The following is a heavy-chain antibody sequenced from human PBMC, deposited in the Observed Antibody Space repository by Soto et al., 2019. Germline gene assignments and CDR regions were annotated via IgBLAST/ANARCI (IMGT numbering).Heavy chain of an antibody. D-gene: IGHD3-3*02. Sequence: SETLSLTCTVSGGSISSYYWSWIRQPPGKGLEWIAYIYYSGSTEYNPSLKSRVTISVDTSKNQFSLKLSSVTAADTAVYYCARHLSTTIPHLPIDDWGPGTLVTLSS. J-gene: IGHJ4*02. CDR2: IYYSGST. CDR3: ARHLSTTIPHLPIDD. CDR1: GGSISSYY. V-gene: IGHV4-59*08.